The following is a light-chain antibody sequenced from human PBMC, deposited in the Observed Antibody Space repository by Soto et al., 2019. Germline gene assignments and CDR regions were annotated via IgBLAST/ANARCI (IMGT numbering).Light chain of an antibody. CDR2: GAS. V-gene: IGKV3-20*01. CDR3: QQYGSSPWT. J-gene: IGKJ1*01. Sequence: EIVFTQSPGTLSLSPGERATLSCRASQSVSSNYLAWYQQKPGQAPRPLIYGASSRATGIPDRFSGSGAGTDFTLTISRLESEDFAVYYCQQYGSSPWTFGQGTKV. CDR1: QSVSSNY.